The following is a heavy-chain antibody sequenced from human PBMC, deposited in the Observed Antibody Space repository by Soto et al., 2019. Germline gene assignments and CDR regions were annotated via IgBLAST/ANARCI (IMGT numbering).Heavy chain of an antibody. V-gene: IGHV1-18*01. CDR3: AREGSSWCPGVYYYYGMDV. J-gene: IGHJ6*02. D-gene: IGHD6-13*01. Sequence: QVQLVQSGAEVKKPGASVKVSCKASGYTFTSYGISWVRQAPGQGLAWMGWISAYNGNTNYAQKLQGSLTMTTDTTTRTAYMELRRMRSDDTAVYYCAREGSSWCPGVYYYYGMDVWGQGTTVTVSS. CDR1: GYTFTSYG. CDR2: ISAYNGNT.